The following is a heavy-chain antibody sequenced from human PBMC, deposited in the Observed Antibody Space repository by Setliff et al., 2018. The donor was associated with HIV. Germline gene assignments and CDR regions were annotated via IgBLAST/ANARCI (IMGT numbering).Heavy chain of an antibody. CDR1: GYSISSRYY. CDR3: ASSPAWRSDFGLHTFDY. CDR2: VYHTGST. D-gene: IGHD2-2*01. V-gene: IGHV4-38-2*02. Sequence: PSETLSLTCTVSGYSISSRYYWGWIRQPPGKGLEWIGSVYHTGSTYYNPSLKSRVTMSADTSKNQFSLKLSSVTAADTAVYYCASSPAWRSDFGLHTFDYWGQGTLFTVSS. J-gene: IGHJ4*02.